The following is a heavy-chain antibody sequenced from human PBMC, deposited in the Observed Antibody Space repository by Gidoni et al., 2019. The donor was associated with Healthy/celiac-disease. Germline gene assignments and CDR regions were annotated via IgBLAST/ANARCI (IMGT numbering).Heavy chain of an antibody. CDR1: GFTFSDHY. Sequence: EVQLVESGGGLVQPGGSLRLSCAASGFTFSDHYMDWVRQAPGKGLEWGGRTRNKANSYTTEYAASVKGRFTISRDDSKNSLYLQMNSLKTEDTAVYYCARDSRMDRYYDFWSPDYGMDVWGQGTTVTVSS. D-gene: IGHD3-3*01. J-gene: IGHJ6*02. V-gene: IGHV3-72*01. CDR3: ARDSRMDRYYDFWSPDYGMDV. CDR2: TRNKANSYTT.